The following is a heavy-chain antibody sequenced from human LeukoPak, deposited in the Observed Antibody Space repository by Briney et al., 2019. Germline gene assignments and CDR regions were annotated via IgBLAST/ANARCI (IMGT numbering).Heavy chain of an antibody. CDR1: GFTFSSYA. D-gene: IGHD3-10*01. CDR3: AREGSGSYYSGAFDI. V-gene: IGHV3-33*08. Sequence: PGGSLRLSCAASGFTFSSYAMHWVRQAPGKGLEWVAVIWYDGSNKYYADSVKGRFTISRDNSKNTLYLQMNSLRAEDTAVYYCAREGSGSYYSGAFDIWGQGTMVTVSS. CDR2: IWYDGSNK. J-gene: IGHJ3*02.